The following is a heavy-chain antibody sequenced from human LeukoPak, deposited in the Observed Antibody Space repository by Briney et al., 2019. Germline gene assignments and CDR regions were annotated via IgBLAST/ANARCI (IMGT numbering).Heavy chain of an antibody. D-gene: IGHD3-22*01. V-gene: IGHV1-2*02. Sequence: ASVKVSCKAPGYTFTGYYMHWVRQAPGQGLEWMGWINPNSGGTNYAQKFQGRVTMTRDTSISTAYMELSRLRSDDTAVYYCARDRLPYYYDSSGYLLDYWGQGTLVTVSS. CDR3: ARDRLPYYYDSSGYLLDY. J-gene: IGHJ4*02. CDR2: INPNSGGT. CDR1: GYTFTGYY.